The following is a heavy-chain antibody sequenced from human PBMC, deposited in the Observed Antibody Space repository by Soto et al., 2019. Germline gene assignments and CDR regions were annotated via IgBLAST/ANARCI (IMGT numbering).Heavy chain of an antibody. D-gene: IGHD5-12*01. Sequence: QVQLQESGPGLVKPSQTLSLTCTVSGGSISSGGYYWSWIRQHPGKGLEWIGHIYYSGSTYYNPSLKSRVTISVDTSKNQFSLKLSSVTAADTAVYYCARGRWLQSYWYFDLWGRGTLVTVSS. CDR3: ARGRWLQSYWYFDL. CDR2: IYYSGST. J-gene: IGHJ2*01. CDR1: GGSISSGGYY. V-gene: IGHV4-31*03.